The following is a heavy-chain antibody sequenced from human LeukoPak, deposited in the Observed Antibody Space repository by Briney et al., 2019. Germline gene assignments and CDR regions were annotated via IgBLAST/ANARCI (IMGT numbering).Heavy chain of an antibody. D-gene: IGHD2-15*01. CDR1: GGSISSSSYY. Sequence: PSETLSLTCTVSGGSISSSSYYWGWIRQPPGKGLEWIGSIYYSGSTYYNPSLKSRVTTSVDTSKNQFSLKLSSVTAEDTAIYYCAKNGDRGAYCTGGTCYPYFYYYMDVWGKGTTVTI. CDR3: AKNGDRGAYCTGGTCYPYFYYYMDV. V-gene: IGHV4-39*07. J-gene: IGHJ6*03. CDR2: IYYSGST.